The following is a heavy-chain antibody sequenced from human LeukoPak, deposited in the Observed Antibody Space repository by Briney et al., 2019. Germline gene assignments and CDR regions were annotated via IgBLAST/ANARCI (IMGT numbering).Heavy chain of an antibody. J-gene: IGHJ1*01. D-gene: IGHD6-19*01. V-gene: IGHV1-18*04. CDR1: GYTFISYG. CDR3: ARDIAYSSGWSYEYFQH. CDR2: ISAYNGNT. Sequence: GASVKVSCKASGYTFISYGISWVRQAPGQGLEWMGWISAYNGNTNYAQKLQGRVTMTTDTSTSTAYMELRSLRSDDTAVYYCARDIAYSSGWSYEYFQHWGQGTLVTVSS.